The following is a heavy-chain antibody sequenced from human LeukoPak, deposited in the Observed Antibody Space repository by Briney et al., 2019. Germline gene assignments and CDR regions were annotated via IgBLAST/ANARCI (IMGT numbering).Heavy chain of an antibody. CDR3: ARDYYDSSGYYSFDY. Sequence: ASVKLSCKASGYTFTSYGISWVRQAPGQGLEWMGWISAYNGNTNYAQKLQGRVTMTTDTSTSTAYMELRSLRSDDTAVYYCARDYYDSSGYYSFDYWGQGTLVTVSS. CDR1: GYTFTSYG. CDR2: ISAYNGNT. J-gene: IGHJ4*02. V-gene: IGHV1-18*01. D-gene: IGHD3-22*01.